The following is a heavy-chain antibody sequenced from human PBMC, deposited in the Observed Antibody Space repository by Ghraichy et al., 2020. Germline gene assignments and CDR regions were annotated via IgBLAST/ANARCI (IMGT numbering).Heavy chain of an antibody. Sequence: GESLNISCAASGFPFSSYSMNWVRQAQGKGLEWVACISPSGGNTYYADSVKGRFTVSRDNVKDSLFLQMSSLGDEDTAVYYCASSSRVVLTATRLDIWGQGTMVTVSS. CDR1: GFPFSSYS. V-gene: IGHV3-48*02. CDR2: ISPSGGNT. CDR3: ASSSRVVLTATRLDI. D-gene: IGHD2-21*02. J-gene: IGHJ3*02.